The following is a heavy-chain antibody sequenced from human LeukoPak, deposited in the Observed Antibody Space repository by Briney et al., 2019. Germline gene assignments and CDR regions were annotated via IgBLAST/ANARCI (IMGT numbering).Heavy chain of an antibody. CDR2: IIPIFGTA. CDR1: GYTFTSYG. D-gene: IGHD4-11*01. V-gene: IGHV1-69*05. J-gene: IGHJ4*02. CDR3: ASGQYSNYAYFDY. Sequence: SVKVSCKASGYTFTSYGISWVRQAPGQGLEWMGGIIPIFGTANYAQKFQGRVTITTDESTSTAYMELSSLRSEDTAVYYCASGQYSNYAYFDYWGQGTLVTVSS.